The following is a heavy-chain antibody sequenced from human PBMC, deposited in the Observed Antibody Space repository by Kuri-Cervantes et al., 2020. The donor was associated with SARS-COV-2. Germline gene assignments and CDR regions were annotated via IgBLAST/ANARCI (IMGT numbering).Heavy chain of an antibody. J-gene: IGHJ3*02. D-gene: IGHD2-15*01. CDR1: GGSISSGSYY. Sequence: SETLSLTCAVSGGSISSGSYYWSWIRQPAGKGLEWIGRIYTSGSTNYNPSLKSRVTISVDTSKNQFSLKLSSVTAADTAVYYCASSGRKVAFDIWGQGTMVTVSS. V-gene: IGHV4-61*02. CDR2: IYTSGST. CDR3: ASSGRKVAFDI.